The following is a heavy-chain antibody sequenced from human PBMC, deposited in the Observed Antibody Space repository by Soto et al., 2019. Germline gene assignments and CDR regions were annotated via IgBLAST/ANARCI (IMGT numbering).Heavy chain of an antibody. CDR1: GGSISSGDYY. CDR2: IYYSGST. D-gene: IGHD2-2*01. V-gene: IGHV4-30-4*01. CDR3: ATSNCISTSCYLDY. J-gene: IGHJ4*02. Sequence: SETLSLTCTVSGGSISSGDYYWSWIRQPPGKGLGWIGSIYYSGSTYYNPSLKSRVTISVDTSKNQFSLKLSSVTAADTAVYYCATSNCISTSCYLDYWGQGTLVTVSS.